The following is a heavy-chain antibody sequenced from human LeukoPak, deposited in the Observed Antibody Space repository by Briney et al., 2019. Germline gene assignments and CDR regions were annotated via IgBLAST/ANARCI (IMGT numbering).Heavy chain of an antibody. J-gene: IGHJ3*02. V-gene: IGHV3-74*01. CDR3: ARGGPDHAFDI. CDR1: AFTFRSYW. D-gene: IGHD1-14*01. CDR2: INNDGSVT. Sequence: GRSLRLACAASAFTFRSYWMYWVRQPPGKGLVWVSRINNDGSVTTYADSVKGRFTISRDNGNNGVYLQMNSLRAEDTAVYYCARGGPDHAFDIWGQGTKVTVSS.